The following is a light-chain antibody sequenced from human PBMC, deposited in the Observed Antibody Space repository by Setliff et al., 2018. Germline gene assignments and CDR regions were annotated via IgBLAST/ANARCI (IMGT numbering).Light chain of an antibody. CDR1: SSDVGGYEY. CDR3: ISYAGSNKYV. V-gene: IGLV2-8*01. J-gene: IGLJ1*01. Sequence: QSALTQPPSASGSPGQSITISCTGTSSDVGGYEYVSWYQQYPGKVPKRMIYDVNKRPSGVPDRFSGSKSGNTASLTVSGLQVEDEGDYYCISYAGSNKYVLGTGTKITVL. CDR2: DVN.